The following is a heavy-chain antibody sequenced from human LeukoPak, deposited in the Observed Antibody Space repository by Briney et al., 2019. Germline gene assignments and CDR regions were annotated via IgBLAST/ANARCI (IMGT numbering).Heavy chain of an antibody. J-gene: IGHJ4*02. CDR1: GGSISSYY. CDR2: IYYSGST. D-gene: IGHD3-22*01. CDR3: ARGRTYYYDSSGYYGFDY. Sequence: PSETLSLTCTVSGGSISSYYWSWIRQPPGKGLEWIGYIYYSGSTNYNPSLKSRVTISVDTSKNQFSLKLSSVTAADTAVYYCARGRTYYYDSSGYYGFDYWGQGTLVTVSS. V-gene: IGHV4-59*01.